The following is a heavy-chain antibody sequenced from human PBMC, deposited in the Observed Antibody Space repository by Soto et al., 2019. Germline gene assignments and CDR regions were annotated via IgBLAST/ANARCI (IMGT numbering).Heavy chain of an antibody. V-gene: IGHV4-59*01. Sequence: LSLTCTVSGGSMSGFWGTWIRQPPGKGLEWIAAISDGGTTAYNPALKSRVTISVDTSKKQFSLKLSSVTAADTAVYYCARHGWLVQGVGSYWFDPWGQGTLVTVSS. CDR1: GGSMSGFW. D-gene: IGHD6-19*01. J-gene: IGHJ5*02. CDR2: ISDGGTT. CDR3: ARHGWLVQGVGSYWFDP.